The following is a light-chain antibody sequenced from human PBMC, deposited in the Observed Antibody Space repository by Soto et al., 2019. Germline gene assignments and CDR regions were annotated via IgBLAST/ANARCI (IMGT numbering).Light chain of an antibody. Sequence: QSALTQPPSASGSLGQSVTISCTGTSSDVGGYNYVSWYQQHPGKAPKLMIYDVSNRPSGVSNRFSGSKSGNTASLTISGLQAEDEADYYCSLYISSSTLVVFGGGTKLTVL. CDR1: SSDVGGYNY. CDR3: SLYISSSTLVV. CDR2: DVS. V-gene: IGLV2-14*01. J-gene: IGLJ2*01.